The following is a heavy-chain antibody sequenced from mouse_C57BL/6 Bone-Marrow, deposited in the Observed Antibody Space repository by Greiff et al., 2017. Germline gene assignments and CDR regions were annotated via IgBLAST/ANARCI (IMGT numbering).Heavy chain of an antibody. J-gene: IGHJ3*01. V-gene: IGHV14-4*01. D-gene: IGHD2-1*01. CDR1: GFNIKDDY. Sequence: EVQLQQSGAELVRPGASVKLSCTASGFNIKDDYMHWVKQRPEQGLEWIGWIDPENGDTEYASKFQGKGTITADTSSNTAYLQLSSLTSEDTAVYYCTTSGYYVGAYWGQGTLVTVSA. CDR2: IDPENGDT. CDR3: TTSGYYVGAY.